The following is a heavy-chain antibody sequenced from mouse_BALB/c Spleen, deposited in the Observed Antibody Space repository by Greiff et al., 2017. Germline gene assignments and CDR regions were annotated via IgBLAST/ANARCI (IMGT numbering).Heavy chain of an antibody. D-gene: IGHD1-1*01. Sequence: EVKLVESGGGLVQPGGSRKLSCAASGFTFSSFGMHWVRQAPEKGLEWVAYISSGSSTIYYADTVKGRFTISRDNTKNTLFLQMTSLRSEDTAMYNCARSHYYGSSYVDYWGQGTLVTVSA. CDR3: ARSHYYGSSYVDY. CDR2: ISSGSSTI. V-gene: IGHV5-17*02. CDR1: GFTFSSFG. J-gene: IGHJ3*01.